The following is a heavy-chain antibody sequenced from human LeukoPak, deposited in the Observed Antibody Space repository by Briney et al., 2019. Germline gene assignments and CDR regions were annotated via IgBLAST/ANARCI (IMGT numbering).Heavy chain of an antibody. J-gene: IGHJ4*02. Sequence: GRSLRLSCAASGFTFDEYAMHWVRQAPGKGLEWVSGISWNSGTIGYADSARGRFTISRDNAKNSLYLQMDNLRAEDTAFYYCSKGGFRAWYSDDWGQGTLVTVSS. CDR2: ISWNSGTI. V-gene: IGHV3-9*01. D-gene: IGHD6-19*01. CDR1: GFTFDEYA. CDR3: SKGGFRAWYSDD.